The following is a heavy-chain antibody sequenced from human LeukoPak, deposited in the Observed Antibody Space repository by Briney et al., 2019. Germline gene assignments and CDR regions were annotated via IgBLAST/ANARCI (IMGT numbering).Heavy chain of an antibody. Sequence: SETLSLTCTVSGGSISSYYWSWLRQPPGKGLEWIGYIYYSGSTNYNPSLKSRVTISVDTSKNQFSLKLSSVTAADTAVYYCARGGGHYDFWSGYHKIAYFDYWGQGTLVTVSS. CDR1: GGSISSYY. CDR3: ARGGGHYDFWSGYHKIAYFDY. D-gene: IGHD3-3*01. CDR2: IYYSGST. J-gene: IGHJ4*02. V-gene: IGHV4-59*01.